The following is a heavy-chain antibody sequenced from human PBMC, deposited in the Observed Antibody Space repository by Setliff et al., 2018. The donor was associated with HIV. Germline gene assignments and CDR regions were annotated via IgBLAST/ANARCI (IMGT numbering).Heavy chain of an antibody. CDR1: GGSISSSNYY. CDR2: IYYSGNT. D-gene: IGHD6-19*01. J-gene: IGHJ5*02. V-gene: IGHV4-39*01. CDR3: ARQPGYSSGWYLTASGFDP. Sequence: PSETLSLTCTVSGGSISSSNYYWGWIRQPPGKGLEWIGTIYYSGNTYYNPSLKSRVTISADTSKNEFFLKLTSVTAADTAVYYCARQPGYSSGWYLTASGFDPWGQGTLVTVSS.